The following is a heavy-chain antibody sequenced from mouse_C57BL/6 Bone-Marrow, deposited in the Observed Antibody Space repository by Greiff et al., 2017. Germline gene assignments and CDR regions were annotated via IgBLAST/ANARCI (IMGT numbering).Heavy chain of an antibody. CDR2: IRNKANNHAT. J-gene: IGHJ4*01. CDR3: TRPPLFDYYAMDD. V-gene: IGHV6-6*01. D-gene: IGHD2-3*01. Sequence: EVKLMESGGGLVQPGGSMKLSCAASGFTFSDAWMDWVRQSPEKGLEWVAEIRNKANNHATYYAESVKGRFTISRDDSKSSVYLQMNSLRAEDTGIYDCTRPPLFDYYAMDDWGQGTSVTVSS. CDR1: GFTFSDAW.